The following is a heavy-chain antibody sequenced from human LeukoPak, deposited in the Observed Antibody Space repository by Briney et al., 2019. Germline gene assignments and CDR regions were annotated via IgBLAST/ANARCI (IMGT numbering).Heavy chain of an antibody. CDR3: ARDRLGNYYYYGMDV. D-gene: IGHD6-19*01. V-gene: IGHV4-59*01. CDR1: GGSISSYY. Sequence: SETLSLTCTVSGGSISSYYWSWLRQPPGKGLEWIGYIYYSGSTNYNPSLTSRVTISVDTSKNQFSLKLSSVTAADTAVYYCARDRLGNYYYYGMDVWGKGTTVTVSS. J-gene: IGHJ6*04. CDR2: IYYSGST.